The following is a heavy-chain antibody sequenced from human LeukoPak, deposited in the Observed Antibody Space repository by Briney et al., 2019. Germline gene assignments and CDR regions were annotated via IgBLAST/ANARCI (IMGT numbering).Heavy chain of an antibody. J-gene: IGHJ1*01. CDR1: GYTFTGYY. Sequence: ASVKVSCKASGYTFTGYYMHWVRQAPGQGLEWMGWINPNSGGTNYAQKFRGRVTMTRDTSISTAYMELSRLRSDDTAVYYCARDLVGATSYFQHWGQGTLVTVSS. CDR3: ARDLVGATSYFQH. V-gene: IGHV1-2*02. D-gene: IGHD1-26*01. CDR2: INPNSGGT.